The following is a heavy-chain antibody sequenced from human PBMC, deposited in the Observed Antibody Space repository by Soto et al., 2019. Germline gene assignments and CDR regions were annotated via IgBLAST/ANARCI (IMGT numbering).Heavy chain of an antibody. CDR2: IYYSGST. CDR3: ARKPYYDFWSGYYGGWFDP. J-gene: IGHJ5*02. D-gene: IGHD3-3*01. V-gene: IGHV4-31*03. Sequence: SETLSLTCTVSGGSISSGGYYWSWIRQHPGKGLEWIGYIYYSGSTYYNPSLKSRVTISVDTSKNQFSLKLSSVTAADTAVYYCARKPYYDFWSGYYGGWFDPWGQGTLVTVSS. CDR1: GGSISSGGYY.